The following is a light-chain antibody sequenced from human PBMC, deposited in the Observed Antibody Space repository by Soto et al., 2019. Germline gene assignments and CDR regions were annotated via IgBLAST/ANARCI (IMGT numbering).Light chain of an antibody. J-gene: IGKJ4*01. Sequence: AIQFTQSPSSLSASVVDRVTITCRASQGIISALAWYQHKPGRAPRLLIYDASSLQSGVPSRFSGSGSGTDFTLTISSLQPEDFATYYCQQFQSYALTFGGGTKLEIK. V-gene: IGKV1-13*02. CDR3: QQFQSYALT. CDR1: QGIISA. CDR2: DAS.